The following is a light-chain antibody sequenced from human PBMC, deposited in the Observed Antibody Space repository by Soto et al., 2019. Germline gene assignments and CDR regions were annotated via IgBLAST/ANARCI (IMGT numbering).Light chain of an antibody. CDR2: AAS. CDR3: QQSYRSPRT. Sequence: DIQVTQSPSSLPASVADRVTSTCRASQSIRRSLNWYQQKPGKAPKLLIYAASSLQSGVPSRFSGSGYGTACTLTITSLQSEDFAIYYCQQSYRSPRTFGQGTKVDIK. J-gene: IGKJ1*01. CDR1: QSIRRS. V-gene: IGKV1-39*01.